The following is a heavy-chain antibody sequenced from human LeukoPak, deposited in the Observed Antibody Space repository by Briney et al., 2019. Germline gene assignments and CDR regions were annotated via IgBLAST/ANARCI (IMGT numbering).Heavy chain of an antibody. CDR3: ARDRSPYCSGGSCYSGIDY. D-gene: IGHD2-15*01. V-gene: IGHV3-23*01. J-gene: IGHJ4*02. CDR1: RFIFSEYA. Sequence: GGSLRLSCSAFRFIFSEYATYWVRQAPGKGLEWVSFIGGDASRPYYADSVKVRFTISRDNSKNILYLQMDSLRAEDTALYYCARDRSPYCSGGSCYSGIDYWGQGTLVTVSS. CDR2: IGGDASRP.